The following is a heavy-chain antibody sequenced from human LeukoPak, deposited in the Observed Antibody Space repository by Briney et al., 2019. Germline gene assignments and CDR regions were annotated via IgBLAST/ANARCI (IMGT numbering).Heavy chain of an antibody. D-gene: IGHD6-13*01. CDR1: GYTFTGYY. CDR2: INPNSGGT. CDR3: ARDQKRIAAAGSLAPYY. V-gene: IGHV1-2*02. Sequence: ASVKVSCKASGYTFTGYYMHWVRQAPGQGLEWMGWINPNSGGTNYAQKFQSRVTMTRDTSISTAYMELSRLRSDDTAVYYCARDQKRIAAAGSLAPYYWGQGTLVTVSS. J-gene: IGHJ4*02.